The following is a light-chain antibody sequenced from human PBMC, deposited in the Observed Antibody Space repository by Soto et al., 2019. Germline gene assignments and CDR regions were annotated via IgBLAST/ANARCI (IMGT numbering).Light chain of an antibody. CDR3: QQYGYYART. V-gene: IGKV1-5*03. Sequence: DIQMTQSPSPLSASGGDRVTITCRASKSISNGLAWYQQKPGKAPKLLIYKASSLESGVPSRFSGSGSGTAITRANDSLQPYVAATYYCQQYGYYARTFGQGTKVEIK. J-gene: IGKJ1*01. CDR2: KAS. CDR1: KSISNG.